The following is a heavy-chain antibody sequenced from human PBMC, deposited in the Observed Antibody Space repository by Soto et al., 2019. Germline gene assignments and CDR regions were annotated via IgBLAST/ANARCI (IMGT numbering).Heavy chain of an antibody. D-gene: IGHD3-3*01. CDR1: GFTFSSYS. J-gene: IGHJ6*02. CDR3: AREPEWLGMDV. CDR2: ISSSSSYI. V-gene: IGHV3-21*01. Sequence: GGSLRLSCAASGFTFSSYSMNWVRQAPGKGLEWVSSISSSSSYIYYADSVKGRFTISRDNAKNSLYLQMNSLITEDTALYYCAREPEWLGMDVWGQGTTVTVSS.